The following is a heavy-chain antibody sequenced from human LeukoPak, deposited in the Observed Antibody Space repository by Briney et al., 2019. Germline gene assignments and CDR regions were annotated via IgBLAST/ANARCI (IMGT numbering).Heavy chain of an antibody. CDR3: AREGDTLGY. CDR1: GGSISSSNYY. D-gene: IGHD5-18*01. J-gene: IGHJ4*02. Sequence: SETLSLTCSVSGGSISSSNYYWGWIRQPPGKGLEWIGSIYYSGSTYYNPSLKSRVTISVDTSKNQFSLKLSSVTAADTAVYYCAREGDTLGYWGQGTLVTVSS. V-gene: IGHV4-39*07. CDR2: IYYSGST.